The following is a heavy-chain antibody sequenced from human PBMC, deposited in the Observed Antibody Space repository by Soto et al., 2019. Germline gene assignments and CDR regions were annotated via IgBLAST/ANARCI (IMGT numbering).Heavy chain of an antibody. CDR1: GYTFTGYY. D-gene: IGHD3-22*01. CDR3: AREGYYYDSSGYDWAWFDY. CDR2: INPNSGGT. V-gene: IGHV1-2*02. Sequence: GASVKVSCKASGYTFTGYYMHWVRQAPGQGLEWMGWINPNSGGTNYAQKFQGRVTMTRDTSISTAYMELRSLRSDDTAVYYCAREGYYYDSSGYDWAWFDYWGQGTLVTVSS. J-gene: IGHJ4*02.